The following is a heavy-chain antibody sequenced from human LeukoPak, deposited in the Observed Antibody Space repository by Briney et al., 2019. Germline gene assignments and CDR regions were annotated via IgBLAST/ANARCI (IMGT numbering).Heavy chain of an antibody. CDR1: GFTFSSYA. D-gene: IGHD1-1*01. J-gene: IGHJ4*02. Sequence: HAGGSLRLSCAASGFTFSSYAMHWVRQAPGKGLEWVAVISYDGSNKYYADSVKGRFTISRDNSKNTLYLQMNSLRVEDTALYYCANEVRPNDYWGQGTLVTVSS. V-gene: IGHV3-30-3*02. CDR2: ISYDGSNK. CDR3: ANEVRPNDY.